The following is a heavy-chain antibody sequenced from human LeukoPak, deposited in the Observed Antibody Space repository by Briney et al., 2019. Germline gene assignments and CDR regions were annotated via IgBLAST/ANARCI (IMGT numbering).Heavy chain of an antibody. Sequence: SETLSLTCTVSGGSISSGSYYWSWIRQPAGKGLEWIGRIYTRGSTNYNPSLKSRVTISVDTSKNQFSLKLSSVTAADTAVYYCARGVGGYCSGGSCYSEPNWFDPWGQGTLVTVSS. J-gene: IGHJ5*02. V-gene: IGHV4-61*02. D-gene: IGHD2-15*01. CDR2: IYTRGST. CDR1: GGSISSGSYY. CDR3: ARGVGGYCSGGSCYSEPNWFDP.